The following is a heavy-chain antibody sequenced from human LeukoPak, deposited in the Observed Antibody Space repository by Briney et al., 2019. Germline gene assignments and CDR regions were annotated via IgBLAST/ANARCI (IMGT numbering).Heavy chain of an antibody. V-gene: IGHV3-48*01. CDR3: ARHLPTVTTCPAFDI. J-gene: IGHJ3*02. CDR2: IGISSGNT. CDR1: GFTFSAYS. D-gene: IGHD4-17*01. Sequence: GGSLRLSCAASGFTFSAYSMNWVRQAPGKGLEWISYIGISSGNTKYADSVKGRFTISGDKAKNSLYLQMNSLRVEDTAVYYCARHLPTVTTCPAFDIWGQGTMVTVSS.